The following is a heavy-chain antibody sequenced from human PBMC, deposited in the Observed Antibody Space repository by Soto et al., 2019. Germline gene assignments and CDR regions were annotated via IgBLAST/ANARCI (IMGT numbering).Heavy chain of an antibody. CDR1: GGSISSSSYY. V-gene: IGHV4-39*01. CDR2: IYYSGST. D-gene: IGHD6-19*01. CDR3: ARHDFSSGWYTYYGMDV. Sequence: SETLSLTCTVSGGSISSSSYYWGWIRQPPGKGLEWIGSIYYSGSTYYNPSLKSRVTISVDTSKNQFSLKLSSVTAADTAVYYCARHDFSSGWYTYYGMDVWGQGTTVTVSS. J-gene: IGHJ6*02.